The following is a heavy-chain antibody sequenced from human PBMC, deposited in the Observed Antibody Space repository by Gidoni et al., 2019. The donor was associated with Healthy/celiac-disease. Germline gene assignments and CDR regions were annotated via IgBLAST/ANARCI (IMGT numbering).Heavy chain of an antibody. J-gene: IGHJ4*02. V-gene: IGHV3-30*03. Sequence: VQLVESGGGVVQPGSSLRLSCAASGFTFSSYGRHWVRQAPGKGLEWVAVISYDGSNKYYADSVKGRFTISRDNSKNTLYLQMNSLRAEDTAVYYCARDKEGATTDYWGQGTLVTVSS. D-gene: IGHD1-26*01. CDR3: ARDKEGATTDY. CDR2: ISYDGSNK. CDR1: GFTFSSYG.